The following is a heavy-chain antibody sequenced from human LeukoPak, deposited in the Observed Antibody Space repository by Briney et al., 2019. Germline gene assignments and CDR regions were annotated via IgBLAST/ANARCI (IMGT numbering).Heavy chain of an antibody. CDR3: ARVRGVYASDY. Sequence: GGSLRLSCAASGFTFSDYYMSWIRQAPGKGLEWLSYISNSGSAIPYADSVRGRFTTSRDNAKNSLYLQMNSLRAEDTAVYYCARVRGVYASDYWGQGTLVTVSS. CDR2: ISNSGSAI. J-gene: IGHJ4*02. V-gene: IGHV3-11*04. CDR1: GFTFSDYY. D-gene: IGHD2-8*01.